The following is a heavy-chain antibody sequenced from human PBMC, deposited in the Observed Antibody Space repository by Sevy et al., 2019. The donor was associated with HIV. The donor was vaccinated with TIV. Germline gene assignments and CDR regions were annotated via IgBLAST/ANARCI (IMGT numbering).Heavy chain of an antibody. Sequence: VGSLRLSCAASGFTVSSNYMSWVRQAPGKGLEWVSVIYSGGSTYYADSVKGRFTISRDNSKNTLYLQMNSLRAEDTAVYYCARLLYYYDSSGPEAFDYWGQRTLVTVSS. D-gene: IGHD3-22*01. CDR1: GFTVSSNY. J-gene: IGHJ4*02. CDR3: ARLLYYYDSSGPEAFDY. V-gene: IGHV3-53*01. CDR2: IYSGGST.